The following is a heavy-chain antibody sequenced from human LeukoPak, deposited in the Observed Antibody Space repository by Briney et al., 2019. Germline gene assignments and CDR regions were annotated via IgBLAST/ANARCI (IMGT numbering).Heavy chain of an antibody. CDR3: ARGATRATRHFDV. CDR1: GFTFSSYA. CDR2: ISGSGDST. Sequence: GGSLRLSCVASGFTFSSYAMSWVRQAPGKGLEWVLSISGSGDSTYYADSVEGRFTISRDNSKNMGYLQMNSLRVEDSGVYFCARGATRATRHFDVWGRGTLVTVSS. D-gene: IGHD2-2*01. J-gene: IGHJ2*01. V-gene: IGHV3-23*01.